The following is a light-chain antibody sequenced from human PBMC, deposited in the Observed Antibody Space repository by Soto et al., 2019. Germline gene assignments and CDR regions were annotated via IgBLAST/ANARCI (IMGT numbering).Light chain of an antibody. Sequence: DIQMTQSPSTLSASVGDRVTITCRASQSISSWLAWYQQKPGKAPKLLIYDASSLEIGVPSRFSGSGSGTEFTLTISRLQPDDFAPYYCQQYNSYSRTFGKGTKLEIK. V-gene: IGKV1-5*01. CDR2: DAS. CDR3: QQYNSYSRT. CDR1: QSISSW. J-gene: IGKJ2*01.